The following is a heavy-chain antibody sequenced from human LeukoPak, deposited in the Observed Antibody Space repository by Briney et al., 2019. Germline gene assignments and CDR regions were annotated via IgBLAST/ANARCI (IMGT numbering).Heavy chain of an antibody. V-gene: IGHV3-74*01. CDR2: MNEYSTTI. J-gene: IGHJ4*02. CDR3: ARGGVNPVDH. CDR1: GFPFNSFW. D-gene: IGHD1-14*01. Sequence: GGSLKLSCAASGFPFNSFWMHWVRQAPGKGLVWVSDMNEYSTTIRYADSVKGRFTISRDNAKSILYLQMNNLRAEDTAMYFCARGGVNPVDHWGQGTLVTVSS.